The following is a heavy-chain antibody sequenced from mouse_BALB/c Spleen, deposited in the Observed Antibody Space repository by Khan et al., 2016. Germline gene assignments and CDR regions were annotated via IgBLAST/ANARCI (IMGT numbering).Heavy chain of an antibody. CDR3: ASYYDYDGGFAY. Sequence: VQLQESGPGLVAPSQSLSITCTVSGFSLTGFSVNWVRQPPGKGLEWLGMIWGDGSTDYNSALKSRLSISKDNSKSQVFLKMNSLQTDDTARYYGASYYDYDGGFAYWGQGTLVTVSA. V-gene: IGHV2-6-7*01. CDR2: IWGDGST. D-gene: IGHD2-4*01. CDR1: GFSLTGFS. J-gene: IGHJ3*01.